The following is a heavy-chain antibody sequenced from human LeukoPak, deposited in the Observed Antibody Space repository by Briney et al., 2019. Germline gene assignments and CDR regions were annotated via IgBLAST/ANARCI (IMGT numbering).Heavy chain of an antibody. J-gene: IGHJ6*03. CDR1: GYTFTTYD. CDR2: MNPNSGNS. D-gene: IGHD6-13*01. V-gene: IGHV1-8*01. CDR3: ARAISDPGIAAAGIRREPGDHYYYYMDV. Sequence: ASVKVSCKASGYTFTTYDINWVRQATGQGLEWMGWMNPNSGNSGYAQKLQGRVTMTTDTSTSTAYMELRSLRSDDTAVYYCARAISDPGIAAAGIRREPGDHYYYYMDVWGKGTTVTVSS.